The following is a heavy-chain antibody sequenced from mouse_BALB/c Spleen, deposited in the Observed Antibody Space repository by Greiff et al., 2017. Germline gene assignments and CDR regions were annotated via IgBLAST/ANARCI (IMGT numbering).Heavy chain of an antibody. D-gene: IGHD1-1*01. J-gene: IGHJ4*01. V-gene: IGHV1-12*01. CDR2: IYPGNGDT. Sequence: QVQLQQPGAELVKPGASVKMSCKASGYTFTSYNMHWVKQTPGQGLEWIGAIYPGNGDTSYNQKFKGKATLTADKSSSTAYMQLSSLTSEDSAVYYCARRGDYYGSSHAMDYWGQGTSVTVSS. CDR1: GYTFTSYN. CDR3: ARRGDYYGSSHAMDY.